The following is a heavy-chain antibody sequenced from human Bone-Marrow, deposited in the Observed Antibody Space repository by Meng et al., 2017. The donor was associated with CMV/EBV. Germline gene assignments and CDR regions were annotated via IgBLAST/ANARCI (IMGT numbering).Heavy chain of an antibody. CDR2: IRSKAYGGTT. D-gene: IGHD3-3*01. V-gene: IGHV3-49*04. Sequence: GESLKISCTASGFTFGDYAMSWVRQAPGKGLEWVGFIRSKAYGGTTEYAASVKGRFTISRDDSKSIAYLQMNSLKTEDTAVYYCTRDADYDFWSGSSEGNWFDPWGQGTLVTVSS. CDR3: TRDADYDFWSGSSEGNWFDP. CDR1: GFTFGDYA. J-gene: IGHJ5*02.